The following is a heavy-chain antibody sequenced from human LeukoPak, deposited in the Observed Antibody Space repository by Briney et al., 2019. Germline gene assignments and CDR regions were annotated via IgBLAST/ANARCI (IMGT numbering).Heavy chain of an antibody. Sequence: SETLSLTCTVPGGSVSGYYWNWIRQSLGKGLEWIGSIYDSGSTYYNPSLKSRVTISVDTSKNQFSLKLNSVTAADTAVYYCARHYGPWGQGTLVTVSS. CDR3: ARHYGP. CDR1: GGSVSGYY. V-gene: IGHV4-59*05. J-gene: IGHJ5*02. CDR2: IYDSGST. D-gene: IGHD3-16*01.